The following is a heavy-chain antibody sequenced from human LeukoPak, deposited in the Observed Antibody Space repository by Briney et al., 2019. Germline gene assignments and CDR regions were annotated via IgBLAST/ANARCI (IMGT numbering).Heavy chain of an antibody. CDR3: ARPYYYDSRIDP. V-gene: IGHV4-31*03. Sequence: PSQTLSLTCTVSGGSISSGGYYWSWIRQHPGKGLEWIGYIYYSGCTYYNPSLKSRVTISVDTSKNQFSLKLSSVTAADTAVYYCARPYYYDSRIDPWGQGILVTVSS. J-gene: IGHJ5*02. CDR2: IYYSGCT. CDR1: GGSISSGGYY. D-gene: IGHD3-22*01.